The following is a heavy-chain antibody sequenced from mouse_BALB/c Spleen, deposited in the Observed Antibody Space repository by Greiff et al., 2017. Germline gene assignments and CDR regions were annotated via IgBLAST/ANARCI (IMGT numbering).Heavy chain of an antibody. CDR3: ARYAMDY. Sequence: VKLVESGAELAKPGASVKMSCKASGYTFTSYWMHWVKQRPGQGLEWIGYINPSTGYTEYNQKFKDKATLTADKSSSTAYMQLSSLTSEDSAVYYCARYAMDYWGQGTSVTVSS. V-gene: IGHV1-7*01. CDR2: INPSTGYT. CDR1: GYTFTSYW. J-gene: IGHJ4*01.